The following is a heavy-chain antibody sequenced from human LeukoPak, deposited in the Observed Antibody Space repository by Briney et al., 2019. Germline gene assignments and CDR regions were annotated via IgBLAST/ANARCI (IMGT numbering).Heavy chain of an antibody. D-gene: IGHD5-24*01. CDR1: GFTFSSYW. CDR2: IKQDGSET. J-gene: IGHJ4*02. CDR3: ARDFFDGYNTYYFDY. V-gene: IGHV3-7*01. Sequence: GGSLRLSCAASGFTFSSYWMSWVRQAPGKGLEWVANIKQDGSETYYVDSVKGRFTISRDNAKNSLYLQMNSLRAEDTAVYYCARDFFDGYNTYYFDYWGQGTLVTVSS.